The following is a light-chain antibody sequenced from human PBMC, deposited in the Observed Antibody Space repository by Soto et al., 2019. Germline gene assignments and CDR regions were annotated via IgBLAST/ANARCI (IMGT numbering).Light chain of an antibody. J-gene: IGKJ1*01. V-gene: IGKV3-20*01. CDR2: GAS. CDR3: HQYGSSPQT. CDR1: QRVSSNY. Sequence: PGERATLSCRASQRVSSNYLAWYQQKFGQAPRLLIYGASSRATGIPDRFSGSGSGTDFTLTISRLEPEDFAVYYCHQYGSSPQTFGQGTKVEIK.